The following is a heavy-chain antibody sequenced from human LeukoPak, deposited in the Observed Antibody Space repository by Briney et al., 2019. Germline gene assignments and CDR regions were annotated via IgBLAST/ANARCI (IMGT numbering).Heavy chain of an antibody. V-gene: IGHV3-23*01. J-gene: IGHJ4*02. CDR1: GFASSSYA. CDR3: AQQYYYGSGSCLRY. Sequence: AGSLRLSCAASGFASSSYAMSWVRQAPGKVREWVAGIGGNGPRTYYADSGKGRFTISRDNSKYTLYLQVNRLRVEDTGVYYCAQQYYYGSGSCLRYWGQGPLVSVSS. D-gene: IGHD3-10*01. CDR2: IGGNGPRT.